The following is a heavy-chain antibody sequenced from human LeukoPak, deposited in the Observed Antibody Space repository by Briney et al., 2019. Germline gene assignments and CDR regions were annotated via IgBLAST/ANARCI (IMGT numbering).Heavy chain of an antibody. CDR3: AKDDVGYFDY. CDR2: ISYDGSNK. V-gene: IGHV3-30*18. D-gene: IGHD1-26*01. Sequence: GGSLRLSCAASGFTFSSYGMHWVRQAPGKGLEWVAVISYDGSNKYYADSVKGRFTISRDNSKNTLYLQMNSLRAEDTAGYYCAKDDVGYFDYWGQGTLVTVSS. J-gene: IGHJ4*02. CDR1: GFTFSSYG.